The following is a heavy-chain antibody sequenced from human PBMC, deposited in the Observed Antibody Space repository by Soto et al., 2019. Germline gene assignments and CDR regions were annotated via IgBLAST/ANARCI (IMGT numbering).Heavy chain of an antibody. Sequence: EVQLVESGGGLVQPGGTLRLSCAASGFTVSSNHMSWVRQAPGKGLEWVSVIYSGGSTNYADSVKGRFTISRHNSKNTLYLQMNSLRAEDTAVYYGARVNVAYCSSTSCYGPFDPWGQGTLVTVSS. D-gene: IGHD2-2*01. CDR3: ARVNVAYCSSTSCYGPFDP. CDR1: GFTVSSNH. V-gene: IGHV3-53*04. J-gene: IGHJ5*02. CDR2: IYSGGST.